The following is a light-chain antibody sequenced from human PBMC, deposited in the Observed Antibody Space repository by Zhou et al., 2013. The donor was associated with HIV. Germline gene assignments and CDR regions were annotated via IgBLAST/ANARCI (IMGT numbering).Light chain of an antibody. CDR2: GAS. V-gene: IGKV3-15*01. J-gene: IGKJ1*01. CDR3: QQYGSSLTWT. Sequence: DIVMTQSPATLSVSPGERATLSCRASESVSTNLAWYQQKPGQAPRLLMYGASTRATGIPARFSGSGAGTEFTLTIGSVQSEDFAVYYCQQYGSSLTWTFGQGTKVEIK. CDR1: ESVSTN.